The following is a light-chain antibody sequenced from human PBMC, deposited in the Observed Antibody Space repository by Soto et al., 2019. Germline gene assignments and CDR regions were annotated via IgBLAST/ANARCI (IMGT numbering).Light chain of an antibody. Sequence: EIVLTQSPATLSLSPGERATLSCRASQSVSSYLAWYQQKPGQAPRLLIYDASNRATGIPARFSVSGSGTEFTLTISSLQPEDFATYYCQQYNSYWTFAQGTKVDIK. CDR3: QQYNSYWT. CDR1: QSVSSY. V-gene: IGKV3-11*01. J-gene: IGKJ1*01. CDR2: DAS.